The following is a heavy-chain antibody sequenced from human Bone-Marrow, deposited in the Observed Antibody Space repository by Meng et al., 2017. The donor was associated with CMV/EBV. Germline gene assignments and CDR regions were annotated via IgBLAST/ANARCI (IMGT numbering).Heavy chain of an antibody. CDR1: GGSISSSSYY. CDR2: IYYTGGT. J-gene: IGHJ4*02. V-gene: IGHV4-61*05. Sequence: SETLSLTCTVSGGSISSSSYYWGWIRQPPGKGLEWIGYIYYTGGTNYNPSLKSRVTISIDTSKNQFSLKLSSVTAADTAVYYCARTEGGMGGNRYFDYWGQGTLVTVSS. CDR3: ARTEGGMGGNRYFDY. D-gene: IGHD2/OR15-2a*01.